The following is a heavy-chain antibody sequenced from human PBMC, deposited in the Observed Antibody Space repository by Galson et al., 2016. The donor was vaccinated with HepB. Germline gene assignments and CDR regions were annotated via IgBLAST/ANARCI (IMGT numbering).Heavy chain of an antibody. Sequence: SLRLSCAGSGFTFSSFGLHWVRQAPGKGLDWVAVISHNGNYKYSADSVKGRFTISRDNSKTTVYLQMNSLRAEDTAVYYCAKDPSRLLEAGRLDSWGQGTLVTVSS. CDR1: GFTFSSFG. J-gene: IGHJ4*02. CDR3: AKDPSRLLEAGRLDS. D-gene: IGHD6-19*01. V-gene: IGHV3-30*18. CDR2: ISHNGNYK.